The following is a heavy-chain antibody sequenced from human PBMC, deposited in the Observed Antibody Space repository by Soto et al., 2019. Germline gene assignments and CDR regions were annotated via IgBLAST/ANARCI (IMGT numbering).Heavy chain of an antibody. D-gene: IGHD5-18*01. CDR2: INPSGGST. J-gene: IGHJ6*02. Sequence: ASVKVSCKASGYTFTSYYMRWVRQAPGRGLEWMGIINPSGGSTSYAQKFQGRVTMTRDTSTSTVYMELSSLRSEDTAVYYCAAAQVDTAMVYYYGMDVWGQGTTVTVSS. CDR1: GYTFTSYY. CDR3: AAAQVDTAMVYYYGMDV. V-gene: IGHV1-46*01.